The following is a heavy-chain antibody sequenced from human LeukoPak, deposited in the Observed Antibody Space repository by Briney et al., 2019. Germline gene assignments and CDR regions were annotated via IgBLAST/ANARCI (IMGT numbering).Heavy chain of an antibody. CDR3: ARDGGQGELAYLDY. CDR1: GFTFSSYS. CDR2: ISSSSSYI. Sequence: GGFLRLSCAASGFTFSSYSMNWVRQAPGKGLEWVSSISSSSSYIYYADSVKGRFTISRDNSKNTLYLQMNSLRAEDTAVYYCARDGGQGELAYLDYWGQGTLVTVSS. V-gene: IGHV3-21*01. J-gene: IGHJ4*02. D-gene: IGHD1-26*01.